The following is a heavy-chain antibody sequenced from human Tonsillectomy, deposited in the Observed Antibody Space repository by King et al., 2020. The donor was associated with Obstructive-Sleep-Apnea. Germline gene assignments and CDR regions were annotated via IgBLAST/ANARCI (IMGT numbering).Heavy chain of an antibody. J-gene: IGHJ6*02. CDR1: GYSFTSYW. CDR2: IYPGDSDT. CDR3: ARHNYGSGSYYNVEGHYYYGMDV. D-gene: IGHD3-10*01. Sequence: VQLVESGAEVKKPGESLKISCKGSGYSFTSYWIGWVRQMPGKGLEWMGIIYPGDSDTRYSPSFQGQVTISADKSISTAYLQWSSLKASDTAMYYCARHNYGSGSYYNVEGHYYYGMDVWGQGTTVTVSS. V-gene: IGHV5-51*01.